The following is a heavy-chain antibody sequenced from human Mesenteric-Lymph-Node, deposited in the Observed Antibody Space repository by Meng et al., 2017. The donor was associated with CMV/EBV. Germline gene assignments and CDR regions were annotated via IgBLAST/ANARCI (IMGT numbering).Heavy chain of an antibody. Sequence: ASVKVSYKASGYTFTGYCMHWVRQAPGQGLEWMGIINPSGGSTSYAQKFQGRVTMTRDTSTSTVYMELSSLRSEDTAVYYCARGEIYGEMLAYWGQGTLVTVSS. CDR1: GYTFTGYC. J-gene: IGHJ4*02. V-gene: IGHV1-46*01. CDR3: ARGEIYGEMLAY. D-gene: IGHD4-17*01. CDR2: INPSGGST.